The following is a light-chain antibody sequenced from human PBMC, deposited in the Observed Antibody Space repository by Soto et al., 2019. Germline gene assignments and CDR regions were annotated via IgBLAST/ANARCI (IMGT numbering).Light chain of an antibody. CDR3: QQTRAFPRT. Sequence: TQSTQLPATVCASVGHRVTIICRSSQDIGNFLAWYQQTPGKAPKLLIHGASSLYRGVASRFSGGGTGTDFTLTILSLQPEDFATYYCQQTRAFPRTFGQGTKVDIK. V-gene: IGKV1-12*01. J-gene: IGKJ2*01. CDR1: QDIGNF. CDR2: GAS.